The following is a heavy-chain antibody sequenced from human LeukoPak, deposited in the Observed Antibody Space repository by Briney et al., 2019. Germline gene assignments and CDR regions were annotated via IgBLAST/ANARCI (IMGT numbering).Heavy chain of an antibody. CDR2: IWYDGSNK. V-gene: IGHV3-33*08. Sequence: PGGSLRLSCAASGFTFSSYGMHWVRQAPGKGLEWVAVIWYDGSNKYYADSVKGRFTISRDNSKNTLYLQMNSLRAEDTAVYYCARDGWTPKDYAFDYWGQGTLVTVSS. CDR1: GFTFSSYG. D-gene: IGHD3-16*01. CDR3: ARDGWTPKDYAFDY. J-gene: IGHJ4*02.